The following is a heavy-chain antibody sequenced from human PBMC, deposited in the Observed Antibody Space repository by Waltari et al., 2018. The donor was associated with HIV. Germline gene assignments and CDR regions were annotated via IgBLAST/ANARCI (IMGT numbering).Heavy chain of an antibody. D-gene: IGHD2-2*01. V-gene: IGHV4-34*02. CDR1: GGSLSGYY. Sequence: QVQLQQWGAGLLKPSETLSPTCAVYGGSLSGYYLTWIRQPPGKGLQWIAEIYHSGAANYNPSLKSRVTISVDTSKNQFSLKLRSVTAADTAVYYCARLRWDASFYYGLDVWGQGTTVTVSS. J-gene: IGHJ6*02. CDR3: ARLRWDASFYYGLDV. CDR2: IYHSGAA.